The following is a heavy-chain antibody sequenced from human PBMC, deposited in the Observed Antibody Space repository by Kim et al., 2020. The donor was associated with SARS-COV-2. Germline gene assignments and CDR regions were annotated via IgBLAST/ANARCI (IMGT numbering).Heavy chain of an antibody. D-gene: IGHD2-15*01. Sequence: GRFTISRDNAKNSLYMQMNRLRVEDTALYYCAKGQIGYCSGGSCYSGFDYWGQGTLVTVSS. V-gene: IGHV3-9*01. J-gene: IGHJ4*02. CDR3: AKGQIGYCSGGSCYSGFDY.